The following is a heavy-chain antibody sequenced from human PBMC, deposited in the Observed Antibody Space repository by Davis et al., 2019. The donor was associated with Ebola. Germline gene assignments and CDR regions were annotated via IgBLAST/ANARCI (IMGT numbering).Heavy chain of an antibody. CDR2: ISSSSSYI. Sequence: GGSLRLSCAASGFTFSSYSMNWVRQAPGKGLEWVSSISSSSSYIYYADSVKGRFTISRDNAKNSLYLQMNSLRAEDMAVYYCAREIAVVYFDYWGQGTLVTVSS. V-gene: IGHV3-21*01. J-gene: IGHJ4*02. CDR1: GFTFSSYS. CDR3: AREIAVVYFDY. D-gene: IGHD6-19*01.